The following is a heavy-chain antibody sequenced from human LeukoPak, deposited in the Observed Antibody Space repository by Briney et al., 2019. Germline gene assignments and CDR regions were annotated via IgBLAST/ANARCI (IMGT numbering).Heavy chain of an antibody. V-gene: IGHV6-1*01. CDR1: GDSVSTNSAA. Sequence: SQTLSLTCAISGDSVSTNSAAWNWIRQSPSRGLEWLGRTYYRSKWYNDYAVSVKSRIIINPDTSKNQFSLKLSSVTAADTAVYYCARLGSYYPYLDYWGQGTLVTVSS. D-gene: IGHD1-26*01. J-gene: IGHJ4*02. CDR3: ARLGSYYPYLDY. CDR2: TYYRSKWYN.